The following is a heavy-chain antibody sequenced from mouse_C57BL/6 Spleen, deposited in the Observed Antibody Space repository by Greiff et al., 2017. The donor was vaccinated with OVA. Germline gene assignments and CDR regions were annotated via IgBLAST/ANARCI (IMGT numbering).Heavy chain of an antibody. CDR1: GYTFTSYW. CDR2: IDPSDSYT. V-gene: IGHV1-69*01. D-gene: IGHD2-5*01. J-gene: IGHJ1*03. CDR3: ARSYYSTLGYFDV. Sequence: VQLQQSGAELVMPGASVKLSCKASGYTFTSYWMHWVKQRPGQGLEWIGEIDPSDSYTNYNQKFKGKSTLTVDKSSSTAYMQLSSLTSEDSAVYYCARSYYSTLGYFDVWGTGTTVTVSS.